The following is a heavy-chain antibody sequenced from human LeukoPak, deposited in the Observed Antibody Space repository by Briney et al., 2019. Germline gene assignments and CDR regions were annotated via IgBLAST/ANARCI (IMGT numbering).Heavy chain of an antibody. Sequence: SETLSLTCTVSGGSITNYYWNWIRQPPGKGLECIGYIYYSGSTNYNPSLKSRVTISVDTSRNQFSLKLTSVTAADTAVYYCAKVSDRDSSGYYWGFEYWGQGTLVTVSS. V-gene: IGHV4-59*08. D-gene: IGHD3-22*01. J-gene: IGHJ4*02. CDR1: GGSITNYY. CDR2: IYYSGST. CDR3: AKVSDRDSSGYYWGFEY.